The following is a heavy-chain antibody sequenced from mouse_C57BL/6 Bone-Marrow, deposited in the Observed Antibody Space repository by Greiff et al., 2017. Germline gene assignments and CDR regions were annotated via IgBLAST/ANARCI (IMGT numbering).Heavy chain of an antibody. CDR3: ARGRYDDYRPLFAY. CDR2: IYPGDGDT. Sequence: VKLMESGAELVKPGASVKISCKASGYAFSSYWMNWVKQRPGKGLEWIGQIYPGDGDTNYNGKFKGKATLTADKSSSTAYMQLSSLTSEDSAVYFCARGRYDDYRPLFAYWGQGTLVTVSA. D-gene: IGHD2-3*01. J-gene: IGHJ3*01. CDR1: GYAFSSYW. V-gene: IGHV1-80*01.